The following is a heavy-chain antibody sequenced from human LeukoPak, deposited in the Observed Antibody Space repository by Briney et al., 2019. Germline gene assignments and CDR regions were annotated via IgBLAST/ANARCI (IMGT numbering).Heavy chain of an antibody. Sequence: SETLSLTCTVSGGSISSYYWSWIRQPPGKGLEWIGYIYYSGSTNYNPSLKSRVTISVDTSKNQFSLRLSSVTAADTAVYYCARGSSGFDYWGQGTLVTVSS. CDR2: IYYSGST. D-gene: IGHD6-25*01. J-gene: IGHJ4*02. CDR3: ARGSSGFDY. CDR1: GGSISSYY. V-gene: IGHV4-59*01.